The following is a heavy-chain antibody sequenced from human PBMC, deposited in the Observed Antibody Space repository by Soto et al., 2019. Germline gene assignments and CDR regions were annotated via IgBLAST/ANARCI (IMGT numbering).Heavy chain of an antibody. CDR2: INAGNGNT. D-gene: IGHD1-20*01. CDR1: GYTFTSYA. CDR3: ARSITLAGDY. J-gene: IGHJ4*02. Sequence: QVQLVQSGAEVKKPGASVKVSCKASGYTFTSYAMHWVRQAPGQRLEWMGWINAGNGNTKYSQKLQGRVTITRDTSSSTAYMELRSLRAEDTAVYYCARSITLAGDYWGQGTLVTVSS. V-gene: IGHV1-3*01.